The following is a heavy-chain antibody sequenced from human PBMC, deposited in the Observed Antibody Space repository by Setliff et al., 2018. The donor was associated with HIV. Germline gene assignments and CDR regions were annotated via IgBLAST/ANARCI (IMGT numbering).Heavy chain of an antibody. Sequence: LSLTCTVSGGSISSYYWSWIRQPPGKGLEWIGYSYTSGSTNYNPSLKSRVTISVDTSKSQFSLKLSLVAAADTAVYYCARVLWGAQSRYMDVWGKGTTVTVS. CDR2: SYTSGST. V-gene: IGHV4-4*08. J-gene: IGHJ6*03. CDR1: GGSISSYY. CDR3: ARVLWGAQSRYMDV. D-gene: IGHD3-16*01.